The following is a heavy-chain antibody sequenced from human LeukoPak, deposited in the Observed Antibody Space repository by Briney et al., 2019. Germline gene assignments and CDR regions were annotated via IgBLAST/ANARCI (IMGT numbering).Heavy chain of an antibody. J-gene: IGHJ4*02. D-gene: IGHD2-2*01. CDR2: IRSKAYGGTT. Sequence: GGSLRLSCAASGFTFSDYYMSWVRQAPGKGLEWVGFIRSKAYGGTTEYAASVKGRFTISRDDSKSIAYLQMNSLKTEDTAVYYCTRPRTIYCSSTSCQSADYWGQGTLVTVSS. CDR3: TRPRTIYCSSTSCQSADY. CDR1: GFTFSDYY. V-gene: IGHV3-49*04.